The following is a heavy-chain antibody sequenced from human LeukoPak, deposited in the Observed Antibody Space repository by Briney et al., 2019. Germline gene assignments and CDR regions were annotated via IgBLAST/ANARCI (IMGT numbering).Heavy chain of an antibody. D-gene: IGHD6-19*01. Sequence: GGSLRLSCAASGFTFSSYAMSWVRQAPGKGLEWVSSISGAGSGTYYADSVKGRFTISRDNSQSKLYLQMNSLRVEDTAVYYCAKGSVWSTKFYYYMDVWGKGTTVTVSS. CDR1: GFTFSSYA. CDR3: AKGSVWSTKFYYYMDV. J-gene: IGHJ6*03. CDR2: ISGAGSGT. V-gene: IGHV3-23*01.